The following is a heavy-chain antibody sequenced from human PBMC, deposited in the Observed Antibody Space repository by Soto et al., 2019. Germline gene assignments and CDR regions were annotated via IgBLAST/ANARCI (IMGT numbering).Heavy chain of an antibody. J-gene: IGHJ4*02. V-gene: IGHV3-9*01. CDR3: VKDSESSGYLTHLDY. CDR1: GFTFDDYA. Sequence: GGSLRLSCVAPGFTFDDYAIHWVRQTPGKGLEWVSGLTWNGGVLGYADSVKGRFTISRDSAKNSLYLEMNSLRPEDTALYYCVKDSESSGYLTHLDYWGQGTLVTVSS. D-gene: IGHD3-22*01. CDR2: LTWNGGVL.